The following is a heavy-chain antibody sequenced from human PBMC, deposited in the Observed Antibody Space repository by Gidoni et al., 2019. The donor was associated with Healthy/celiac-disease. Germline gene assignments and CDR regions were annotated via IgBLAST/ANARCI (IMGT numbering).Heavy chain of an antibody. CDR3: AREYCSGGSCYAVRFDP. V-gene: IGHV4-39*02. Sequence: QLQLQESGPGLVKPSETLSLTCTVSGGSISSSSYYWGWIRQPPGKGLEWIGSIYYSGSTYYNPSLKSRVTISVDTSKNQFSLKLSSVTAADTAVYYCAREYCSGGSCYAVRFDPWGQGTLVTVSS. CDR1: GGSISSSSYY. CDR2: IYYSGST. D-gene: IGHD2-15*01. J-gene: IGHJ5*02.